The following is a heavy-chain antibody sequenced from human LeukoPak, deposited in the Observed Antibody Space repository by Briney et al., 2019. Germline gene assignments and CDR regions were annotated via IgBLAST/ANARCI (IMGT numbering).Heavy chain of an antibody. D-gene: IGHD2-15*01. J-gene: IGHJ4*02. CDR1: GFTFSSYG. Sequence: PRGSLRLSCAASGFTFSSYGMSWVRQAPGKGLEWVSAMSGSGGSTYYADSVKGRFTISRDNSKNTLYLQMNSLRAEDTAVYYCAKVPILGYCSGGSCRNFDYWGQGTLVTVSS. V-gene: IGHV3-23*01. CDR3: AKVPILGYCSGGSCRNFDY. CDR2: MSGSGGST.